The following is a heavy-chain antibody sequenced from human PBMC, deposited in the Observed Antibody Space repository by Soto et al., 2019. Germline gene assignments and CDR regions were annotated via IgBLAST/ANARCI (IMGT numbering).Heavy chain of an antibody. CDR1: GFIVSSSY. J-gene: IGHJ5*02. CDR3: ARSPKRTNYAACFDP. D-gene: IGHD4-4*01. V-gene: IGHV3-66*01. Sequence: EVQVVESGGGLVQPGGSLRLSCAASGFIVSSSYMSWVRQAPGKGLEWVAVIYSAGSTYYADSVKGRFTIYRDSSKNTLYLPMDGLRAEDTAVYYCARSPKRTNYAACFDPRGQGTLVTVSS. CDR2: IYSAGST.